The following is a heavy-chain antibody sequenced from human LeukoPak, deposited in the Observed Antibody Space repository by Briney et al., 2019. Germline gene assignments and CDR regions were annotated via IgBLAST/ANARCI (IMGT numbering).Heavy chain of an antibody. CDR1: GFTFTSYW. CDR3: TRLHNSGWTGY. Sequence: GGSLGLSCAASGFTFTSYWMSWVRQAPGKGLEWVANIKQDGSEKHYVDSVKGRFTISRDNTKNSLYLQMDSLRADDTAVYYCTRLHNSGWTGYWGQGTLVTVSS. J-gene: IGHJ4*02. V-gene: IGHV3-7*01. CDR2: IKQDGSEK. D-gene: IGHD6-19*01.